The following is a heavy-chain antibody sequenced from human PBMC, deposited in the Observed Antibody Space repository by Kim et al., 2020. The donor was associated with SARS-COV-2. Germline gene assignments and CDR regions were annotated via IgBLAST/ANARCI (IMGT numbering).Heavy chain of an antibody. CDR1: GFTFTGHA. CDR2: IDGSDGTT. J-gene: IGHJ4*02. D-gene: IGHD2-21*01. Sequence: GGSLRLSCTTSGFTFTGHAMSWVRQAPGKGLEWVSSIDGSDGTTYYVDSVRGRFTISRDDSSHTLYLQMSAVRVDDTAVYYCMKGGWGWIWDHWGQGTLV. V-gene: IGHV3-23*01. CDR3: MKGGWGWIWDH.